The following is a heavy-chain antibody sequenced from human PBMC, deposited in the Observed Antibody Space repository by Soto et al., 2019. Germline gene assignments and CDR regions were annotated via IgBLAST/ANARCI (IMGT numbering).Heavy chain of an antibody. CDR1: GFTFSSYS. V-gene: IGHV3-23*01. D-gene: IGHD6-13*01. Sequence: PGGSLILSCAASGFTFSSYSMIWVRPAPGKGLEWVSAISGSGGSTYYADSVKGRFTISRDNSKNTLYLQMNSLRAEDTAVYYCANYRGIAAASYYGMDVWGQGTTVTVSS. CDR2: ISGSGGST. J-gene: IGHJ6*02. CDR3: ANYRGIAAASYYGMDV.